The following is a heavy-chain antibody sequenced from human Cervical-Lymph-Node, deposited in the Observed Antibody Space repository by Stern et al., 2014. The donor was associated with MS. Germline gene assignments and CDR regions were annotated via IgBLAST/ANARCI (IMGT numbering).Heavy chain of an antibody. Sequence: EVQLVESGGGLVQPGRSLRLSCAASGFNFGGFHFGDYAMHWVRQAPGKGLDWVSSISWHSGDIGYVDSVKGRFTISRDNAKNSLYLQMNSLRAEDTALYYCAKGRDGYNYSPFDFWGQGTLVTVSS. D-gene: IGHD5-24*01. CDR1: GFNFGGFHFGDYA. V-gene: IGHV3-9*01. CDR3: AKGRDGYNYSPFDF. J-gene: IGHJ4*02. CDR2: ISWHSGDI.